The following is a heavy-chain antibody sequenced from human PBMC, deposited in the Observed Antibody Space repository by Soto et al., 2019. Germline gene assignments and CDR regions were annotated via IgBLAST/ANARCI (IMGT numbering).Heavy chain of an antibody. CDR3: ARVGPKSWFDP. CDR1: GGTFSSYA. D-gene: IGHD3-16*01. V-gene: IGHV1-18*01. CDR2: ISAYNGNT. J-gene: IGHJ5*02. Sequence: GASVKVSCKASGGTFSSYAISWVRQAPGQGLEWMGWISAYNGNTNYAQKLQGRVTTTTDTSTSTAYMELRSLRSDDTAVYYCARVGPKSWFDPWGQGTLVTVSS.